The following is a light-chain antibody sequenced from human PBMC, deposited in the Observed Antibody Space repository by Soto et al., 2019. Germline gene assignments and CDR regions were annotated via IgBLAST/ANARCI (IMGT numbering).Light chain of an antibody. CDR2: GAS. CDR1: QSVSSTY. CDR3: QQYGSSSYT. Sequence: EIVLTQSPGTLSLSPGERATLSCRASQSVSSTYLAWYQQNPGQAPRLLIYGASSRATGIPDRFSGSGSGTFFTLTISRVEPDDFVVYFCQQYGSSSYTFGQGTKLEIK. V-gene: IGKV3-20*01. J-gene: IGKJ2*01.